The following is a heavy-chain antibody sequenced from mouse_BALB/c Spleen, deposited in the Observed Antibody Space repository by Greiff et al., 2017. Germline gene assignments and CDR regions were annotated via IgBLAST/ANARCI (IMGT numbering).Heavy chain of an antibody. Sequence: DVHLVESGGGLVQPGGSRKLSCAASGFTFSDYGMAWVRQAPGKGPEWVAFISNLAYSIYYADTVTGRFTISRENAKNTLYLEMSSLRSEDTAMYYCAREDLYYFDYWGQGTTLTVSS. CDR1: GFTFSDYG. CDR3: AREDLYYFDY. V-gene: IGHV5-15*02. J-gene: IGHJ2*01. CDR2: ISNLAYSI.